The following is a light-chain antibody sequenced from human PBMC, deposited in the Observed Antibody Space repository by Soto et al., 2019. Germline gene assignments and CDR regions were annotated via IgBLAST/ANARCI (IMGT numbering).Light chain of an antibody. CDR1: QGISNY. V-gene: IGKV1-27*01. J-gene: IGKJ1*01. CDR3: QKYNSAPWT. CDR2: AAS. Sequence: DIQMTQSPSSLSASVGDRVTITCRASQGISNYLAWYQQKPGKVPKLLIYAASTLHSGVPSRFSGSGSETAFTLTISSLQPEDVATYYCQKYNSAPWTFGQGTKVEIK.